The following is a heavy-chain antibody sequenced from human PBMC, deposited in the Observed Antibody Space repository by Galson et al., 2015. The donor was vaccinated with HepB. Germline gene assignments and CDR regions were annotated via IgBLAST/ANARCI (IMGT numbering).Heavy chain of an antibody. CDR3: ARVADSDYGDHSHFDS. V-gene: IGHV3-53*01. D-gene: IGHD4-17*01. CDR2: IYVGGST. Sequence: SLRLSCAASGFTVSSNYMSWVRQAPGKGLEWLSMIYVGGSTYYADSVRGRFTISRDNSKNTVYLQMNRLRAEDTAVYYCARVADSDYGDHSHFDSWGQGTLVTVSS. J-gene: IGHJ4*02. CDR1: GFTVSSNY.